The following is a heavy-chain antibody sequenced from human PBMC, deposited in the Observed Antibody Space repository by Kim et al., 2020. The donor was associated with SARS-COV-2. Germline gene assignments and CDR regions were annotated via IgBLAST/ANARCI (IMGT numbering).Heavy chain of an antibody. CDR3: ARDQQQLVGLDYYYYGMDV. J-gene: IGHJ6*02. CDR2: INSDGSST. D-gene: IGHD6-13*01. CDR1: GFTFSSYW. V-gene: IGHV3-74*01. Sequence: GGSLRLSCAASGFTFSSYWMHWVRQAPGKGLVWVSRINSDGSSTSYADSVKGRFTISRDNAKNTLYLQMNSLRAEDTAVYYCARDQQQLVGLDYYYYGMDVWGQGTTVTVSS.